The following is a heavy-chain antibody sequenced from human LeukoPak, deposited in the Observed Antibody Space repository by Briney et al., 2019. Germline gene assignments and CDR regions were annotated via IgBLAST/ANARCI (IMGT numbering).Heavy chain of an antibody. D-gene: IGHD3-10*01. CDR2: IYYSGST. CDR3: ARLDVRWFAFDI. CDR1: GGSISSYY. Sequence: SETLSLTCTVSGGSISSYYWSWIRQPPGKGLEWIGYIYYSGSTNYNPSLKSRVTISVDTSKNQFSLKLSSVTAADTAVYYCARLDVRWFAFDIWGQGTMVTVSS. J-gene: IGHJ3*02. V-gene: IGHV4-59*08.